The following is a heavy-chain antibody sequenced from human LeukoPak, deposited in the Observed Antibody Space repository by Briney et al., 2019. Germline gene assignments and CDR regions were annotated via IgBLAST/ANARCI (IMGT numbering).Heavy chain of an antibody. Sequence: GGSLRLSCAASGFTFSSYAMSWVRQDPGKGLEWVSAISGSGGSTYYADSVKGRFTISRDNSKNTLYLQMNSLRAEDTAVYYCAKVPASLRLYYMDVWGKGTTVTVSS. J-gene: IGHJ6*03. D-gene: IGHD5-12*01. CDR2: ISGSGGST. V-gene: IGHV3-23*01. CDR3: AKVPASLRLYYMDV. CDR1: GFTFSSYA.